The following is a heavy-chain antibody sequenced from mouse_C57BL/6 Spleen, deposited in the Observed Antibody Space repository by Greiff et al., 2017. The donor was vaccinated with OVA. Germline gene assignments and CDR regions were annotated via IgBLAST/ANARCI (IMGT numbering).Heavy chain of an antibody. Sequence: QVQLKQSGPELVKPGASVKISCKASGYAFSSSWLNWVKPRPGKGLEWIGRIYPGDGDTNYNGKFKGKASLTADKSSSTAYMQISSLTSEDSAVYFCARSSGLPYAMDYWGQGTSVTVSS. CDR2: IYPGDGDT. D-gene: IGHD2-10*01. J-gene: IGHJ4*01. CDR1: GYAFSSSW. CDR3: ARSSGLPYAMDY. V-gene: IGHV1-82*01.